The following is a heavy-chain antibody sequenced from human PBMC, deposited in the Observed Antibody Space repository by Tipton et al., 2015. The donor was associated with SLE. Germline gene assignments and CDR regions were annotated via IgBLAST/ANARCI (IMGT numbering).Heavy chain of an antibody. CDR3: AGHPQLAYFDP. CDR2: VYYSGTT. D-gene: IGHD3-9*01. Sequence: LRLSCTVSGGSFSSDTYLWGWIRQPPGKGLEWIGTVYYSGTTYYSPSLKSRVTISLDTSKNHFSLLLNSVTAADTAVYYCAGHPQLAYFDPWGPGTLVTVSS. J-gene: IGHJ4*02. CDR1: GGSFSSDTYL. V-gene: IGHV4-39*07.